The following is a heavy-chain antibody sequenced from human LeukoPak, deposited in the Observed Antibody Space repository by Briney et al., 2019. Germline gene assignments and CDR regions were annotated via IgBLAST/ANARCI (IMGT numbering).Heavy chain of an antibody. D-gene: IGHD1-1*01. V-gene: IGHV3-74*03. CDR3: VRDETLWTLDW. CDR1: GFTFSSYE. J-gene: IGHJ4*02. Sequence: GGSLRLSCAASGFTFSSYEMNWVRHAPGMGLVWVSRINEHGTDSMYAESVKGRFTISRDNAKNTAYLQMNSLRAEDTAVYYCVRDETLWTLDWWGQGTLVSVSS. CDR2: INEHGTDS.